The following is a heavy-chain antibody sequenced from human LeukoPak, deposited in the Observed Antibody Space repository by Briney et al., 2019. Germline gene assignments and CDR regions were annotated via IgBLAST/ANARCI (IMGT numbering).Heavy chain of an antibody. J-gene: IGHJ4*02. CDR2: ISGSGGST. CDR1: GFTFSSYA. CDR3: TLGELSPSFDY. D-gene: IGHD3-16*02. V-gene: IGHV3-23*01. Sequence: SGGSLRLSCAASGFTFSSYAMSWVRQAPGKGLEWVPAISGSGGSTYYADSVKGRFTISRDNSKNTLYLQMNSLRAEDTAVYYCTLGELSPSFDYWGQGTLVTVSS.